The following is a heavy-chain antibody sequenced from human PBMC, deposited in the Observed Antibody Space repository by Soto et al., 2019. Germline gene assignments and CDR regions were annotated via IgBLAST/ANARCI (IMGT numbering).Heavy chain of an antibody. V-gene: IGHV3-74*01. CDR2: ITSDGSGA. D-gene: IGHD1-1*01. CDR3: AAVYKTWFDP. Sequence: GSLRLSCAASGLTLRNYCMDWVRQAPGKGLVWVSRITSDGSGANYADFVKGLFTISIDNAKNTLYMKMDSLRAEDTAVYYCAAVYKTWFDPWGQGILGTVS. CDR1: GLTLRNYC. J-gene: IGHJ5*02.